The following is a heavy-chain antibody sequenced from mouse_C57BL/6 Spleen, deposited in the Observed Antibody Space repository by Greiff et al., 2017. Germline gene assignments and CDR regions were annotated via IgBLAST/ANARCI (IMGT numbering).Heavy chain of an antibody. CDR1: GYTFTSYW. D-gene: IGHD2-1*01. J-gene: IGHJ3*01. CDR2: IDPSDSYT. V-gene: IGHV1-69*01. CDR3: ARSWGNYVGAWFAY. Sequence: VQLQQPGAELVMPGASVKLSCKASGYTFTSYWMHWVKQRPGQGLEWIGEIDPSDSYTNYNQKFKGKSTLTVDKSSSTAYMQLSSLTSEDSAVYYCARSWGNYVGAWFAYWGQGTLVTVSA.